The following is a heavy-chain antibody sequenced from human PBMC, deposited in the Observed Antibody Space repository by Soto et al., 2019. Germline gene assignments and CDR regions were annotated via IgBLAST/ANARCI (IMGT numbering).Heavy chain of an antibody. V-gene: IGHV1-69*02. CDR1: GGTFSSYT. D-gene: IGHD1-26*01. J-gene: IGHJ4*02. CDR2: IIPILGIA. CDR3: ARAGWELPHADDY. Sequence: QVQLVQSGAEVKKPGSSVKVSCKASGGTFSSYTIRWVRQAPGQGLEWMGRIIPILGIANYAQKFQGRVTITADKSTSTAYMELSSLRSEDTAVYYCARAGWELPHADDYWGQGTLVTVSS.